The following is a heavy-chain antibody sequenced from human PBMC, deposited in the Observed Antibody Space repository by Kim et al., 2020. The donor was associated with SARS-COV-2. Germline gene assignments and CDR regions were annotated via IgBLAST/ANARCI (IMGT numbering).Heavy chain of an antibody. CDR2: IYYSGST. CDR3: ARHDPRPIAAAGEFDY. CDR1: GGSISSSSYY. Sequence: SETLSLTCTVSGGSISSSSYYWGWIRQPPGKGLEWIGSIYYSGSTYYNPSLKSRVTISVDTSKNQFSLKLSSVTAADTAVYYCARHDPRPIAAAGEFDYWGQGTLVTVSS. J-gene: IGHJ4*02. D-gene: IGHD6-13*01. V-gene: IGHV4-39*01.